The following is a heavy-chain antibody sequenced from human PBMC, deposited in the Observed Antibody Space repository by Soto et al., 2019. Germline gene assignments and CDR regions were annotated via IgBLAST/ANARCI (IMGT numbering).Heavy chain of an antibody. CDR2: ISAYNGNT. CDR3: ARDSRFGELLI. D-gene: IGHD3-10*01. CDR1: GYIFPSYG. J-gene: IGHJ4*02. Sequence: QAQLVQFGAEVKKPGASVKVSCKASGYIFPSYGISWVRQAHGQGLEWMGWISAYNGNTNYAQKLQGRVTMTTDTSTSTAYMELRSLRSDDTAVYYCARDSRFGELLIWGQGTLVTVSS. V-gene: IGHV1-18*01.